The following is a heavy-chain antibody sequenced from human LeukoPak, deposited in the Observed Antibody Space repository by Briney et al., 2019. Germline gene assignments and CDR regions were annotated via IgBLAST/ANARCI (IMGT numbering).Heavy chain of an antibody. V-gene: IGHV3-21*01. J-gene: IGHJ4*02. Sequence: NPGASLRLSCAASGFTFSSYSTNWVRQAPGKGLGWVSSISSSSYIYYAESVKGRFTISRDNAKNSLYLQMNSLRAEDTAAYYCARGWDVDTAMATNYFDYWGQGTLVTVSS. CDR3: ARGWDVDTAMATNYFDY. D-gene: IGHD5-18*01. CDR2: ISSSSYI. CDR1: GFTFSSYS.